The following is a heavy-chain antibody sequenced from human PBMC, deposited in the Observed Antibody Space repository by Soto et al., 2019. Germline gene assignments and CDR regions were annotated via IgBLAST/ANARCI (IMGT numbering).Heavy chain of an antibody. J-gene: IGHJ6*02. V-gene: IGHV1-69*13. CDR2: IIPIFGTA. Sequence: SRKVSCKASGGTFSSYAISWGRHAPGQGLERMGGIIPIFGTANYAQKCQGRCTITADESTSTADMELSSLRSEDTAVYYCARGLILEWLSRPHHYYHYGMYVRGQGTTVTVSS. CDR1: GGTFSSYA. D-gene: IGHD3-3*01. CDR3: ARGLILEWLSRPHHYYHYGMYV.